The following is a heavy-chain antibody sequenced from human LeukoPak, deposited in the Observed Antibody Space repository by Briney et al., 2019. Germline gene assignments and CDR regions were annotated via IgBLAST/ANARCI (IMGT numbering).Heavy chain of an antibody. J-gene: IGHJ4*02. D-gene: IGHD3-22*01. Sequence: SETLCLTCAVYGLSFSGYDWSWIRQPPGKGLEWVGEISDSGSTKYNAALKSRVTISVDTSKNQFSLTLSSVTAADTAVYYCARGVRDSSGYYKSWGTPGPYGYCGQGTLVTVSS. CDR1: GLSFSGYD. CDR2: ISDSGST. CDR3: ARGVRDSSGYYKSWGTPGPYGY. V-gene: IGHV4-34*01.